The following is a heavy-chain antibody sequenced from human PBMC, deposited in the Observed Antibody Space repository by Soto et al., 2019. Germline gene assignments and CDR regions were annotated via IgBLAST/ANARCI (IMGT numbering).Heavy chain of an antibody. CDR1: GFSFNNYA. CDR2: ISGSGGGT. D-gene: IGHD3-3*01. Sequence: EVQLLESGGGLVQPGGSLRLSCAASGFSFNNYAMSWVRQAPGKGLEWVSSISGSGGGTYYADSLKGRFTSSRDNSKNTLYLQMNRLRAEDTAVYYCAKRLGVFASGIHPFDYWGQGTLVTVSS. J-gene: IGHJ4*02. V-gene: IGHV3-23*01. CDR3: AKRLGVFASGIHPFDY.